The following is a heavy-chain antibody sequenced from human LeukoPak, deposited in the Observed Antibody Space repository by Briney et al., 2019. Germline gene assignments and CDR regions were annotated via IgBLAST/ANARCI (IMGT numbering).Heavy chain of an antibody. D-gene: IGHD3-22*01. J-gene: IGHJ6*02. CDR1: GGTFSSYA. Sequence: SVKVSCKASGGTFSSYAISWVRQAPGQGLEWMGGIIPIFGTANYAQKFQGRVTITADESTSTAYMELSSLRSEDTAVYYCARALVTTIVVPKGYYGMDVWGQGTTVTVSS. CDR3: ARALVTTIVVPKGYYGMDV. V-gene: IGHV1-69*13. CDR2: IIPIFGTA.